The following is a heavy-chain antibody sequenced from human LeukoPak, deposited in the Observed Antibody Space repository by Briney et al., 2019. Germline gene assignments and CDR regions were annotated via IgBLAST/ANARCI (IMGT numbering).Heavy chain of an antibody. CDR3: ATAATQYCSSTSCYLNY. Sequence: SVKVSCKASGGTFSSYAISWVRQAPGQGLEWMGGIIPIFGTANYAQKFQGRVTVTTDESTSTAYMELSSLRSEDTAVYYCATAATQYCSSTSCYLNYWGQGTLVTVSS. D-gene: IGHD2-2*01. CDR1: GGTFSSYA. J-gene: IGHJ4*02. CDR2: IIPIFGTA. V-gene: IGHV1-69*05.